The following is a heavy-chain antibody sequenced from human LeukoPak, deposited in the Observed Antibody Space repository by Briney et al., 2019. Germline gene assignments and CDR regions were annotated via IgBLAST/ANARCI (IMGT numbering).Heavy chain of an antibody. CDR3: ARRVPYGSGAGQKDAFDV. D-gene: IGHD6-19*01. Sequence: PGGSLRLSCAASGFTFSTYGMHWVRQAPVKGLEWVAVISYDGNNKFYPDSVRGRFTISRDNSKDTLYVQMNSLRVEDTAVYYCARRVPYGSGAGQKDAFDVWGQGTMVTVSS. V-gene: IGHV3-30*03. J-gene: IGHJ3*01. CDR1: GFTFSTYG. CDR2: ISYDGNNK.